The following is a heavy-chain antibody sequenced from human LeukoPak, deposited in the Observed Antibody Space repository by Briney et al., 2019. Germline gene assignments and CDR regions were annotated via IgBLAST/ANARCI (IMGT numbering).Heavy chain of an antibody. D-gene: IGHD6-13*01. J-gene: IGHJ4*02. Sequence: GGSLRLSCAVSTFTVASNYMSWVRQTPGKGLVWVSDIYQGGSTYYSDSVKGRFTISRDISKNTLHLQMNSLRAEDTAVYYCAKDRRYSSSPRGIDYWGQGTLVTVSS. CDR1: TFTVASNY. V-gene: IGHV3-53*01. CDR2: IYQGGST. CDR3: AKDRRYSSSPRGIDY.